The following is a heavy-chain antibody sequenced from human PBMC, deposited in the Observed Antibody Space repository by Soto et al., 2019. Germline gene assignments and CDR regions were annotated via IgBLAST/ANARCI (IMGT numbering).Heavy chain of an antibody. Sequence: LRLSCAASGFTFRSYWMQWVRQAPGKGLVWVSWINSDGSSTSYADSVKGRFTISRDNAKNTLYLQMNSLRAEDTAVYYCASGGSSLKFDVWGQGTLVTVSS. V-gene: IGHV3-74*01. CDR2: INSDGSST. CDR3: ASGGSSLKFDV. D-gene: IGHD6-6*01. CDR1: GFTFRSYW. J-gene: IGHJ4*02.